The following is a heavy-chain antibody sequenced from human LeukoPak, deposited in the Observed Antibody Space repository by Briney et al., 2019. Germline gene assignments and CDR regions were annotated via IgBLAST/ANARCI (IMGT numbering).Heavy chain of an antibody. CDR1: GFTFSSYG. J-gene: IGHJ6*02. CDR3: AKDSKAAAGTQGYYYYGMDV. V-gene: IGHV3-30*18. D-gene: IGHD6-13*01. Sequence: GGSLRLSCAASGFTFSSYGMHWVRQAPGKGLEWVAVISYDGSNKYYADSVKGRFTISRDNSKNTLYLQMNSLRAEDTAVYYCAKDSKAAAGTQGYYYYGMDVWGRGTTVTVSS. CDR2: ISYDGSNK.